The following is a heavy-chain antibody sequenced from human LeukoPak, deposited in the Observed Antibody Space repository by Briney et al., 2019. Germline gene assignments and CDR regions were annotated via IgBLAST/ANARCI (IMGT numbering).Heavy chain of an antibody. CDR2: IYYSGST. J-gene: IGHJ2*01. Sequence: SETLSLTCTVSGGSISSYYWSWIRQPPGKGLEWIRYIYYSGSTNYNPSLKSRVTISVDTSKNQFSLKLSSVTAADTAVYYCARSATVTTSPFDLWGRGTLVTVSS. V-gene: IGHV4-59*08. D-gene: IGHD4-17*01. CDR1: GGSISSYY. CDR3: ARSATVTTSPFDL.